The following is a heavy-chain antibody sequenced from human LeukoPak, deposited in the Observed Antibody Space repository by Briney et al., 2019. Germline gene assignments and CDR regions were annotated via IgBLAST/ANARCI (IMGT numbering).Heavy chain of an antibody. CDR1: GFTLSSSW. J-gene: IGHJ3*02. CDR2: IKQDGSEK. D-gene: IGHD5-12*01. Sequence: GGSLRLSCAASGFTLSSSWMSWVRQAPGKGLEWVANIKQDGSEKYYLDSVKGRFTCSRANAKNSLYLQMNRLRAEETVVYYCARVNSGYEWGDALDIWGQGTMVTVSS. CDR3: ARVNSGYEWGDALDI. V-gene: IGHV3-7*01.